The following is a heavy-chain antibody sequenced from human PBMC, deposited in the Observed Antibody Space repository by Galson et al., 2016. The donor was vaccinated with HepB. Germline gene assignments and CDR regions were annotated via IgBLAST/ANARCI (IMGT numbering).Heavy chain of an antibody. D-gene: IGHD1-1*01. CDR1: GFAFSDYY. Sequence: SLRLSCAASGFAFSDYYMSWIRQAPGKGLEWISHISTRSSYADSVKGRFTISRDNANNLLYLQMNSLRGEDTAVYYCARARNVGNWYGQFDYWGQGTPVTVSS. CDR2: ISTRSS. J-gene: IGHJ4*02. V-gene: IGHV3-11*05. CDR3: ARARNVGNWYGQFDY.